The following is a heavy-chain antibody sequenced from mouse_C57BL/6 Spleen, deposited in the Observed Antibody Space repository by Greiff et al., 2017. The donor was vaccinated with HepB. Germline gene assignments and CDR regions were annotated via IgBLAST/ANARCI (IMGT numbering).Heavy chain of an antibody. Sequence: VQLKESGAELVRPGASVKLSCTASGFNIKDYYMHWVKQRPEQGLEWIGRIDPEDGDTEYAPKFQGKATMTADTSSNTAYLQLSSLTSEDTAVYYCTSTVVATNAMDYWGQGTSVTVSS. V-gene: IGHV14-1*01. CDR1: GFNIKDYY. CDR3: TSTVVATNAMDY. CDR2: IDPEDGDT. D-gene: IGHD1-1*01. J-gene: IGHJ4*01.